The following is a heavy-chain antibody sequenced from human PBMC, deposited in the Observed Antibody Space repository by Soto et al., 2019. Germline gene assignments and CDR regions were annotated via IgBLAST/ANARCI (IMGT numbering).Heavy chain of an antibody. Sequence: SETLSLTCTVSGASITTNNYYWGCLRQPPGKGLEWIATISYSGTTYYNPSLKSRVTISVDTSRNQFSLRLNSVTAADTAVYYCARPLFTGWVFPWGQGTLVTVSS. J-gene: IGHJ5*02. V-gene: IGHV4-39*01. CDR1: GASITTNNYY. CDR2: ISYSGTT. CDR3: ARPLFTGWVFP. D-gene: IGHD1-26*01.